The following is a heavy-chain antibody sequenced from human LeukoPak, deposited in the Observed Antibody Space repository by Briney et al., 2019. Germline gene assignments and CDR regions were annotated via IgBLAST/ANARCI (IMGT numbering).Heavy chain of an antibody. J-gene: IGHJ4*02. CDR3: ARRRYFDWLLFRSEKYYFDY. D-gene: IGHD3-9*01. CDR1: GGSFSGYY. Sequence: SETLSLACAVYGGSFSGYYWSWIRQPPGKGLEWIGEINHSGSTNYNPSLKSRVTISVDTSKNQFSLKLSSVTAADTAVYYCARRRYFDWLLFRSEKYYFDYWGQGTLVTVSS. V-gene: IGHV4-34*01. CDR2: INHSGST.